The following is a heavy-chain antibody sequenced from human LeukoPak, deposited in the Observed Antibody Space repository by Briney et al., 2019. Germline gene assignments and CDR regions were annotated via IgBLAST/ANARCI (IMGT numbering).Heavy chain of an antibody. Sequence: GASVKVSCKASGYTFTSYYMHWVRQAPGQGLEWMGIINPSGGSTSYAQKFQGRVTMTRDTSTSTVYMELSSLRAEDTAVYYCARDGKGLFDWNVRYGPYYYYGMDVWGQGTTVTVSS. CDR1: GYTFTSYY. D-gene: IGHD1-1*01. CDR2: INPSGGST. J-gene: IGHJ6*02. V-gene: IGHV1-46*01. CDR3: ARDGKGLFDWNVRYGPYYYYGMDV.